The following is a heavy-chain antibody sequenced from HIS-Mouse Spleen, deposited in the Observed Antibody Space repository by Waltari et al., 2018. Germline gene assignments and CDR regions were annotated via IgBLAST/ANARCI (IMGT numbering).Heavy chain of an antibody. CDR1: GGSISSSSYY. CDR3: AREIPYSSSWYDWYFDL. J-gene: IGHJ2*01. V-gene: IGHV4-39*07. CDR2: IYYSGST. D-gene: IGHD6-13*01. Sequence: QLQLQESGPGLVKPSETLSLTCTVSGGSISSSSYYWGWSRRPPGKGREWLGSIYYSGSTYYNPHRKSRVTISVDTSKNQFSLKLCSVTAADTAVYYCAREIPYSSSWYDWYFDLWGRGTLVTVSS.